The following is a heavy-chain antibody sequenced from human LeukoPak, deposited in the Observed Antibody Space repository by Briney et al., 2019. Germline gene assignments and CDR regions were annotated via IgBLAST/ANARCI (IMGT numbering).Heavy chain of an antibody. Sequence: GGSLRLSCAVSGFTFDDYAMHWVRQVPGKGLEWVSGINWNSDSIGYADSVKGRFTTSRDNAKNSLYLQMNSLRAEDTALYSCAKDIRGSTSWYGLDYWGQGTLVTVSS. CDR1: GFTFDDYA. D-gene: IGHD6-13*01. CDR2: INWNSDSI. J-gene: IGHJ4*02. CDR3: AKDIRGSTSWYGLDY. V-gene: IGHV3-9*01.